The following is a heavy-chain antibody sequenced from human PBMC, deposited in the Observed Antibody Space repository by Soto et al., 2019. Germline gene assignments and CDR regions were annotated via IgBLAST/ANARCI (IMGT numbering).Heavy chain of an antibody. CDR3: ARDYYYDSSGRSDAFDI. CDR2: IWFDGSNK. J-gene: IGHJ3*02. V-gene: IGHV3-33*01. D-gene: IGHD3-22*01. Sequence: PGGSLRLSCAASGFTFSNYGMHWVRQAPGKGLEWVAVIWFDGSNKYYADSVKGRFTISRDNSKDTLYLQMNSLRAEGTAVFYCARDYYYDSSGRSDAFDIWGQGTMVTVSS. CDR1: GFTFSNYG.